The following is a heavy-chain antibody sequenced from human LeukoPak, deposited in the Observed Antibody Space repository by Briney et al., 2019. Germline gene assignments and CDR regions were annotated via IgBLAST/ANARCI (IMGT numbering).Heavy chain of an antibody. CDR3: ARDVAGYYYDSSGYCDY. J-gene: IGHJ4*02. D-gene: IGHD3-22*01. V-gene: IGHV4-39*07. CDR2: IYYSGST. CDR1: GGSISSSSYY. Sequence: SETLSLTCTVSGGSISSSSYYWGWIRQPPGNGLEWIGSIYYSGSTYYNPSLKSRVTISVDTSKNQFSLKLSSVTAADTAVYYCARDVAGYYYDSSGYCDYWGQGTLVTVPS.